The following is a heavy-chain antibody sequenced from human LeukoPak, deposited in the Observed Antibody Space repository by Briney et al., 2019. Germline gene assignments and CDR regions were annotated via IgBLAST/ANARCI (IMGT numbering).Heavy chain of an antibody. J-gene: IGHJ4*02. CDR1: GYTFTGYY. V-gene: IGHV1-2*02. Sequence: ASVKVSCKASGYTFTGYYMHWVRQAPGQGLEWMGWINPNSGGTNYAQKFQGRVTMTRDTSINTAYMELSRLRSDDTAVYYCARSPSELLWFGELHFDYWGQGTLVTVSS. CDR3: ARSPSELLWFGELHFDY. CDR2: INPNSGGT. D-gene: IGHD3-10*01.